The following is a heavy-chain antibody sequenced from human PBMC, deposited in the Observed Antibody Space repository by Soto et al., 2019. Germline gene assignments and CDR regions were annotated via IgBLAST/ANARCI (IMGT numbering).Heavy chain of an antibody. CDR3: ARHNWNDGSVATYMWYHGVDA. CDR1: GGSISGSFYY. CDR2: VYYRGVT. V-gene: IGHV4-39*01. Sequence: SGTLSLTCTVSGGSISGSFYYWGWIRQPPGKGLEWIGSVYYRGVTYHNPSLKSRVAISVDTSNNHFSLTLSSVTAADTAVYYCARHNWNDGSVATYMWYHGVDAWGQGTRGTVS. J-gene: IGHJ6*01. D-gene: IGHD1-20*01.